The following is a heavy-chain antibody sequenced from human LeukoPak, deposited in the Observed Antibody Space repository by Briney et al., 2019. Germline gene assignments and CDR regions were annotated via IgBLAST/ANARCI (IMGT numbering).Heavy chain of an antibody. Sequence: SETLSLTCTVSGGSISSDRFYWTWVRQPAGKRPEWIGRIKSSNTNYNPSLKSRVHISVDTSTNQFSLKLSSLTAADTAVYYCARVPDWTYVPDYWGQGTLVTVSS. CDR3: ARVPDWTYVPDY. D-gene: IGHD3-16*01. CDR2: IKSSNT. J-gene: IGHJ4*02. CDR1: GGSISSDRFY. V-gene: IGHV4-61*02.